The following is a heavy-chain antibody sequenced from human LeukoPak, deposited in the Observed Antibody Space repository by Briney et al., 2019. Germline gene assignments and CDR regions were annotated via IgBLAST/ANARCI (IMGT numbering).Heavy chain of an antibody. D-gene: IGHD4-17*01. CDR1: GGTFSSYA. V-gene: IGHV1-69*05. J-gene: IGHJ1*01. Sequence: SVKVSCKASGGTFSSYAISWVRQAPGQGLEWMGGIIPIFGTANYAQKFQGRVTITTDESTSTAYMELSSLRSEDTAVYYCAREMSYGDYVYFQHWGQGTLVTVSS. CDR2: IIPIFGTA. CDR3: AREMSYGDYVYFQH.